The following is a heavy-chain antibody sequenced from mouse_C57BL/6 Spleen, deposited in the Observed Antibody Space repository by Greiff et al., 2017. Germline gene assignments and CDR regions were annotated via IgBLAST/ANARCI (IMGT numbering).Heavy chain of an antibody. V-gene: IGHV5-4*01. J-gene: IGHJ2*01. D-gene: IGHD1-1*01. CDR3: ARELFTYYFDY. CDR2: ISDGGSYT. Sequence: EVNLVESGGGLVKPGGSLKLSCAASGFTFSSYAMSWVRQTPEKRLEWVATISDGGSYTYYPDNVKGRFTISRDNAKNNLYLQMSHLKSEDTAMYYCARELFTYYFDYWGQGTTLTVSS. CDR1: GFTFSSYA.